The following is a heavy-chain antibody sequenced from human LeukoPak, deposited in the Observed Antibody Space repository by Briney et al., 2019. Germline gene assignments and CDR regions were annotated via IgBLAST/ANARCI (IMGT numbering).Heavy chain of an antibody. CDR1: GFTFSSDE. D-gene: IGHD3-10*02. J-gene: IGHJ6*04. CDR3: AELGITMIGGV. CDR2: ISSNGSTI. V-gene: IGHV3-48*03. Sequence: GGSLRLSCAASGFTFSSDEMNWGRQAPGKGLQWGSYISSNGSTIYYADSVKGRFTISRDNAKNSLYLQMNNLRAEDTAVYYCAELGITMIGGVWGKGTTVTISS.